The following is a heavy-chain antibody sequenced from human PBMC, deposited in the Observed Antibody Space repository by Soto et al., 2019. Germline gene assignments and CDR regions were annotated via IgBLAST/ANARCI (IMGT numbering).Heavy chain of an antibody. CDR1: GGSFSGYY. CDR3: ERVRKGITMVRGKIGYYYYGMDV. Sequence: NPSETLSLTCAVYGGSFSGYYWSWIRQPPGKGLEWIGEINHSGSTNYNPSLKSRVTISVDTSKNQFSLKLSSVTAADTAVYYCERVRKGITMVRGKIGYYYYGMDVWGQGTTVTVSS. D-gene: IGHD3-10*01. CDR2: INHSGST. J-gene: IGHJ6*02. V-gene: IGHV4-34*01.